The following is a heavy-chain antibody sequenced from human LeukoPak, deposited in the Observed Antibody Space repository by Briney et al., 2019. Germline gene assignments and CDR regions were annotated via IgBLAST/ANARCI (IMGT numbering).Heavy chain of an antibody. J-gene: IGHJ4*02. CDR2: VKQDGSEK. D-gene: IGHD4-17*01. V-gene: IGHV3-7*01. CDR3: ARDLLYGDYVGAYFDY. Sequence: TGGSLRLSCAASEFIFSSYAMTWVRQAPGKGLEWVANVKQDGSEKHYVDSVKGRFTISRDNTKNSLYLQLNSLRAEDTAVYYCARDLLYGDYVGAYFDYWGQGALVTVSS. CDR1: EFIFSSYA.